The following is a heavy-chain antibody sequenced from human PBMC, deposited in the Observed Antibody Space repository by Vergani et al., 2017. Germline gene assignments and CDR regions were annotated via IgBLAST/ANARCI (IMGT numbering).Heavy chain of an antibody. CDR1: GFTFSNAW. CDR2: IKSKTDGGTT. J-gene: IGHJ4*02. D-gene: IGHD3-10*01. CDR3: TARLLWFGELIAFDY. V-gene: IGHV3-15*01. Sequence: EVQLVESGGGLVKPGGSLRLSCAASGFTFSNAWMSWVRQAPGKGLEWVGRIKSKTDGGTTDYAAPVKGRFTISRDDSKNTLYLQMNSLKTEDTAVYYCTARLLWFGELIAFDYWGQGTLVTVSS.